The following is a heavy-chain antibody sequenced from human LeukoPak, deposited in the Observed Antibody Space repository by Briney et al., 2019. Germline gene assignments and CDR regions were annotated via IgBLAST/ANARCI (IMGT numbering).Heavy chain of an antibody. Sequence: SETVSLTCAVYGGSFSGYYWSWIRQPPGKGLEWIGEINHSGSTNYNPSLKSRVTISVDTSKNQFSLKLSSVTAADTAVYYCARGDPLHYYDTSGYSSIWGQGTLVTVSS. CDR3: ARGDPLHYYDTSGYSSI. CDR2: INHSGST. D-gene: IGHD3-22*01. J-gene: IGHJ4*02. V-gene: IGHV4-34*01. CDR1: GGSFSGYY.